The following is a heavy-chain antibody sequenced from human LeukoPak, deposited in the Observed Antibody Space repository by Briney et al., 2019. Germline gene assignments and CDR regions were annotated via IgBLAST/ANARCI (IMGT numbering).Heavy chain of an antibody. Sequence: GGSLRLSCAASGFTFSDYYMSWIGQAPGKGLEWVSYISSSGSTIYYADSVKGRFTISRDNAKNSLYLQMNSLRAEDTAVYYCARLRGYSSSPIVYWGQGTLVTVSS. CDR3: ARLRGYSSSPIVY. J-gene: IGHJ4*02. D-gene: IGHD6-6*01. CDR1: GFTFSDYY. V-gene: IGHV3-11*01. CDR2: ISSSGSTI.